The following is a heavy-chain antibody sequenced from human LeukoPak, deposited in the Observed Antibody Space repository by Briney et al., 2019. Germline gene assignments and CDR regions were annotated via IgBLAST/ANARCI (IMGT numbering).Heavy chain of an antibody. V-gene: IGHV3-11*04. CDR3: ATPLDTVDYYYYMDV. D-gene: IGHD3/OR15-3a*01. CDR1: GFTFSDYY. Sequence: GGSLRLSCAASGFTFSDYYMSRIRQAPGKGLEWISFISSSGDTIYYADSVKGRFTISRDNAKKSPYLQMNSLRVGDTAVYYCATPLDTVDYYYYMDVWGKGTTVTVSS. J-gene: IGHJ6*03. CDR2: ISSSGDTI.